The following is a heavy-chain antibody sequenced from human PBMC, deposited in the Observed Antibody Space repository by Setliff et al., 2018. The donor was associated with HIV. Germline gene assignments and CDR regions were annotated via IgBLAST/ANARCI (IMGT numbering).Heavy chain of an antibody. CDR3: ARQYSSSSSAFDI. CDR2: IYTSGST. Sequence: PSETLSLTCTVSGGSISSYYWSWIRQPPGKGLEWIGYIYTSGSTNYNPSLKSRVTISVDTSKNQFSLKLSSVTAADTAVCYCARQYSSSSSAFDIWGQGTMVTVSS. J-gene: IGHJ3*02. D-gene: IGHD6-6*01. V-gene: IGHV4-4*09. CDR1: GGSISSYY.